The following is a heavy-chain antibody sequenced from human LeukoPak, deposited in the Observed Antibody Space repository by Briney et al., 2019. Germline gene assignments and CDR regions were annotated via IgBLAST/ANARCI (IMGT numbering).Heavy chain of an antibody. CDR2: INPKSGAA. CDR1: GYIFSDYY. V-gene: IGHV1-2*02. Sequence: GASVKVSCKASGYIFSDYYMHWVRQAPGQGLEWLGWINPKSGAADYAQQFRGRVTMTRDTSINTDYMEMKRVTSDDTAVYYCARGAEAETSPLDFWGQERWSSFP. D-gene: IGHD6-13*01. J-gene: IGHJ4*01. CDR3: ARGAEAETSPLDF.